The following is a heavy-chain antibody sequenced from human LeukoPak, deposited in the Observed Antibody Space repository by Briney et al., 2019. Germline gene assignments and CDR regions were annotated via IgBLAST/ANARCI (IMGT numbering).Heavy chain of an antibody. CDR2: MITIFGTA. CDR3: ARSPGSHGDYVWFDP. D-gene: IGHD4-17*01. Sequence: SVKVSCKASGGTFSSYAISWVRQAPGQGREWMGGMITIFGTANYAQKFQGRVTITADKSTSTAYMELSSLRSEDTAVYYCARSPGSHGDYVWFDPWGQGTLVTVSS. J-gene: IGHJ5*02. V-gene: IGHV1-69*06. CDR1: GGTFSSYA.